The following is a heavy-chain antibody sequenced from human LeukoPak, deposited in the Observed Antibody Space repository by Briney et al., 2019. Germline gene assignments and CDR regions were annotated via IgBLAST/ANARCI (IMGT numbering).Heavy chain of an antibody. CDR3: ARHAESGYDRFDL. V-gene: IGHV4-59*08. J-gene: IGHJ5*02. CDR1: GGSISSYY. CDR2: IYYSGST. Sequence: SETLSLTCTVSGGSISSYYWSWIRQPPGKGLEWIGYIYYSGSTNYNPSLKSRVTISVDTSKNPFSLKLSSVTAAATAVYYCARHAESGYDRFDLWGQGTLVTVSS. D-gene: IGHD5-12*01.